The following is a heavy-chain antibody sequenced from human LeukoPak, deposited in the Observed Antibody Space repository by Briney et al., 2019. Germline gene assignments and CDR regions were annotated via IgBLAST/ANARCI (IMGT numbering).Heavy chain of an antibody. Sequence: GGSLRLSCAASGFTFSSYPVHWVRQAPGKGLEWVALISYDGGNKFYAESVRGRFTISRDNSKNTVYLQMNSLRVEDTAVYYCARGVIYTDYADYFDYWGQRTRVTVSS. CDR1: GFTFSSYP. J-gene: IGHJ4*02. CDR2: ISYDGGNK. D-gene: IGHD4-17*01. CDR3: ARGVIYTDYADYFDY. V-gene: IGHV3-30*04.